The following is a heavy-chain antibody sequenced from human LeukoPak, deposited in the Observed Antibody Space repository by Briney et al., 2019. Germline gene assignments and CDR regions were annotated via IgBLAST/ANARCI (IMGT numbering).Heavy chain of an antibody. Sequence: PGGSLRLSCTASGFTFGDYAMSWVRLAPGKGLEWVGFIRSKAYGGTTEYAASVEGRFAISRDDSKSIAYLQMNSLKTEDTAVYYCTRGYDILTGYYDFDYWGQGTLVTVSS. V-gene: IGHV3-49*04. D-gene: IGHD3-9*01. CDR1: GFTFGDYA. CDR3: TRGYDILTGYYDFDY. CDR2: IRSKAYGGTT. J-gene: IGHJ4*02.